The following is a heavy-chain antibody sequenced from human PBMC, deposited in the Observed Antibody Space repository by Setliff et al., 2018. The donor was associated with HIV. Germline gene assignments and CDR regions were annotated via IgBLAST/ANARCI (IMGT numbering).Heavy chain of an antibody. CDR3: ARDRSKYGTGSSAYNWFDP. D-gene: IGHD3-16*01. CDR2: IFGSGTT. V-gene: IGHV4-4*07. J-gene: IGHJ5*02. Sequence: TSETLSITCSVSTDSISNSHWSWMRQTAGKGLEWIGRIFGSGTTHYNPSLESRVTMSIDTAKKQFFLRLNSVTAADTAVYFCARDRSKYGTGSSAYNWFDPWGPGTLVTVS. CDR1: TDSISNSH.